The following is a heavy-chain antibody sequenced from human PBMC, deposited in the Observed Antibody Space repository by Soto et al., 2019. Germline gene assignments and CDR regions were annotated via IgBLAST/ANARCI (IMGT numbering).Heavy chain of an antibody. CDR3: TRLYCGGDCDFDS. CDR2: IRDKANSYAT. D-gene: IGHD2-21*02. Sequence: EVQLVESGGGLVQPGGSLKLSCAASGFTFSGYAMHWVRQASGKGLEWVGRIRDKANSYATAYTASVKGRFTISRDDSKNTAYLQMNSLKTEDTAVYYCTRLYCGGDCDFDSWGQGTLVTVSS. J-gene: IGHJ4*02. CDR1: GFTFSGYA. V-gene: IGHV3-73*02.